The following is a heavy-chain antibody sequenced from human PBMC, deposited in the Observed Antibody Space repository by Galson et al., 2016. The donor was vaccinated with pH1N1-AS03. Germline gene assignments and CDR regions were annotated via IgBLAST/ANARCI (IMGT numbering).Heavy chain of an antibody. J-gene: IGHJ6*02. D-gene: IGHD2/OR15-2a*01. Sequence: SVKVSCKASGYIFTGFYVHWVRQAPGQGLEWMGWINPNNGVTNYAQKFQAWVTMTGDTSISTAYLELYGLKSDDTAGYYCARDPRGPCSSATCATTYYFGMDVGGQGTTVIVSS. CDR3: ARDPRGPCSSATCATTYYFGMDV. CDR2: INPNNGVT. CDR1: GYIFTGFY. V-gene: IGHV1-2*04.